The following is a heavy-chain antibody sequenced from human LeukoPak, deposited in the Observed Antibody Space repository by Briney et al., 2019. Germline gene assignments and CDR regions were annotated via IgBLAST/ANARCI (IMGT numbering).Heavy chain of an antibody. CDR3: ARARYCSSTSCYRYYYYYMYV. D-gene: IGHD2-2*02. J-gene: IGHJ6*03. V-gene: IGHV4-34*01. CDR2: INHSGST. Sequence: SETLSLTCAVYGGSFSGYYWSWIRQPPGKGLEWIGEINHSGSTNYNPSLKSRVTISVDTSKNQFSLKLSSVTAADTAVYYCARARYCSSTSCYRYYYYYMYVWGKGTTVTVSS. CDR1: GGSFSGYY.